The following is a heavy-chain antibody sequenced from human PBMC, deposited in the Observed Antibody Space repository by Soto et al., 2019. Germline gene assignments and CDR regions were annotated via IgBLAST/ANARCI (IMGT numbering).Heavy chain of an antibody. CDR2: ISYDGSNK. Sequence: GGSLRLSCAASGFTFSSYAMHWVRQAPGKGLEWVAVISYDGSNKYYADSVKGRFTISRDNSKNTVYLQMNSLRPEDTAVYYCARAGYDTSGYYFQYYFDYWGQ. V-gene: IGHV3-30-3*01. CDR3: ARAGYDTSGYYFQYYFDY. CDR1: GFTFSSYA. J-gene: IGHJ4*02. D-gene: IGHD3-22*01.